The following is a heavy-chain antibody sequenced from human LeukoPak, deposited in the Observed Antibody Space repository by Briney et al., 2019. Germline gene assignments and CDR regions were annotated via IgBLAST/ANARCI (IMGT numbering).Heavy chain of an antibody. CDR2: ISSSGSTI. CDR3: ARERPEYYDFWSGYSGY. J-gene: IGHJ4*02. V-gene: IGHV3-11*04. D-gene: IGHD3-3*01. Sequence: GGSLRLSCAASGFPFSDYYMSWIRQAPGKGLEWVSYISSSGSTIYYADSVRGRFTISRDNAKNSLYLQMISLRAEDTAVYYCARERPEYYDFWSGYSGYWGQGTLVTVSS. CDR1: GFPFSDYY.